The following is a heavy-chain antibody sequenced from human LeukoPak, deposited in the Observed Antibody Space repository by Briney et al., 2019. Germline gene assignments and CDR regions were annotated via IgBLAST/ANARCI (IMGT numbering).Heavy chain of an antibody. CDR3: AREVPYYYGDYVWFDP. J-gene: IGHJ5*02. CDR1: GFTVSSNY. CDR2: IYSGGST. D-gene: IGHD4-17*01. Sequence: PGGSLRLSCAASGFTVSSNYMSWVRQAPGKGLEWVSVIYSGGSTYYADSVEGRFTISRDNSKNTLYLQMNSLRAEDTAVYYCAREVPYYYGDYVWFDPWGQGTLVTVSS. V-gene: IGHV3-53*01.